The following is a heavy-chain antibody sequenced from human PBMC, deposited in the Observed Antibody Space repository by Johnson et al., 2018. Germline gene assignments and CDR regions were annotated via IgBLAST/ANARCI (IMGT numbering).Heavy chain of an antibody. D-gene: IGHD3-22*01. CDR2: IWYDGSNK. J-gene: IGHJ4*02. Sequence: VESGGGVVQPGRSLRLSCVASGFVFGSYGMHWVRQAPGKGLEWVAVIWYDGSNKYYAESVKGRFTISRDNSKSTLFLQMNSLRDEDTGVYYCVRDMGFDYYDASGYPPFDSWGQGTLVGVSS. CDR1: GFVFGSYG. V-gene: IGHV3-33*01. CDR3: VRDMGFDYYDASGYPPFDS.